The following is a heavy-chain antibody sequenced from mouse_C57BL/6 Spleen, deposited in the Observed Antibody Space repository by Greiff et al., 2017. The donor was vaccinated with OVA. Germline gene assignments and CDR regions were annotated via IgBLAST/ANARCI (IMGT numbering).Heavy chain of an antibody. CDR1: GFTFSDYG. D-gene: IGHD1-1*01. CDR2: ISRGSGTI. J-gene: IGHJ2*01. V-gene: IGHV5-17*01. CDR3: ARGITSFDY. Sequence: EVHLVESGGGLVKPGGSLKLSCAASGFTFSDYGMHWVRQAPEKGLEWVAYISRGSGTIYYAATVKGRFTISRDNAKNTLFLQMTSLTSEDTAMYYYARGITSFDYWGQGTTLTVSS.